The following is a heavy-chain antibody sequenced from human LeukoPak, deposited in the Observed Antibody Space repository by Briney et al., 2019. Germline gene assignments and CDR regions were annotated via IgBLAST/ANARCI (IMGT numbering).Heavy chain of an antibody. V-gene: IGHV3-23*01. CDR3: AKSTSFYLDS. J-gene: IGHJ4*02. CDR2: ISGSGDAT. Sequence: GGSLRRSCAASGFTFSNYAMTWVRQAPGKGLECVSVISGSGDATNYADSVKGRFAISRDNSKSTLYVQMNSLRAEDTAVYYCAKSTSFYLDSWGQGTLVTVSS. CDR1: GFTFSNYA.